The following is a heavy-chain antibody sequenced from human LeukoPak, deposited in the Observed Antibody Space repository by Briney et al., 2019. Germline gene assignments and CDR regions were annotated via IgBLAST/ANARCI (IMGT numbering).Heavy chain of an antibody. CDR2: IKSDGST. V-gene: IGHV3-74*01. D-gene: IGHD3-22*01. Sequence: GGSLRLSCAASGFTFSSYAMHWVRQAPGKGLVWVSRIKSDGSTNYADSVKGRFTISRDNAKNTVSLQMNSLRAEDTGVYYCARAPSEIGGYYPEYFRHWGQGTLVTVSS. CDR1: GFTFSSYA. CDR3: ARAPSEIGGYYPEYFRH. J-gene: IGHJ1*01.